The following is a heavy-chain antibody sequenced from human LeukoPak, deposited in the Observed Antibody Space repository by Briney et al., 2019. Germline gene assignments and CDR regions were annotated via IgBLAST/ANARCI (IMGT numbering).Heavy chain of an antibody. J-gene: IGHJ4*02. CDR2: ISGSGGST. CDR3: AKETCYYGSGSSHGPFDY. Sequence: GGSLRLSCAASGFTFSSYAMSWVRQAPGKGLEWVSAISGSGGSTYYADSVKGRFTISRDNSKNTLYLQMNSLGAEDTALYYCAKETCYYGSGSSHGPFDYWGQGTLVTVSS. CDR1: GFTFSSYA. D-gene: IGHD3-10*01. V-gene: IGHV3-23*01.